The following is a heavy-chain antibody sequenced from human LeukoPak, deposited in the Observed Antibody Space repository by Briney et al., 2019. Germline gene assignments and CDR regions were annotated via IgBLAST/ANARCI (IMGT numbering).Heavy chain of an antibody. CDR2: ISAYNGNT. CDR1: GYTFTSYG. J-gene: IGHJ5*02. D-gene: IGHD5-18*01. CDR3: ARSLGWDTAMVHWFAP. Sequence: ASVKVSCKASGYTFTSYGISWVRQAPGQGLEWTGWISAYNGNTNYAQKLQGRVTMTTDTSTSTAYMELRSLRSDDTAVYYCARSLGWDTAMVHWFAPWGQGPLVPVSS. V-gene: IGHV1-18*01.